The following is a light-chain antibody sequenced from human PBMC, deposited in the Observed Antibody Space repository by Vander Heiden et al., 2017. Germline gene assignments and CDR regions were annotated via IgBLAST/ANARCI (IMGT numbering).Light chain of an antibody. CDR1: SLRTCY. Sequence: SSELTQDPAVSVALGQTVRITCQGDSLRTCYASWYQQQAGQAPILVIYGYTNRPSGIPDRFSGSTSGNTAALTITGAQAADEADYYCNCRDSSGNHFVFGTGTKVTVL. J-gene: IGLJ1*01. CDR3: NCRDSSGNHFV. CDR2: GYT. V-gene: IGLV3-19*01.